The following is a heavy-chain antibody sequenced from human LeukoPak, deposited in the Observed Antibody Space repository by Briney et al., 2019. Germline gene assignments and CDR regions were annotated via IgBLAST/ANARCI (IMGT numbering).Heavy chain of an antibody. V-gene: IGHV4-34*01. D-gene: IGHD4-17*01. Sequence: SETLSLTCAVYGGSFSGYYWSWIRQPPGKGLEWIGEINHSGSTNYNPSLKSRVTISVDTSKNQFSLKLSSVTAADTAMYYCARRTTVTTLFDYWGQGTLVTVSS. J-gene: IGHJ4*02. CDR2: INHSGST. CDR3: ARRTTVTTLFDY. CDR1: GGSFSGYY.